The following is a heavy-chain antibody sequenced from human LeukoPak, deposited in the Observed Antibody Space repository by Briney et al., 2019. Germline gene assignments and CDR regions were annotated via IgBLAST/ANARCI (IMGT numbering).Heavy chain of an antibody. CDR1: GGSISSSSYY. CDR3: ARDSLSFYYMDV. J-gene: IGHJ6*03. V-gene: IGHV4-39*02. CDR2: IYYSGST. Sequence: SETLSLTCTVSGGSISSSSYYWGWIRQPPGKGLEWIGSIYYSGSTYYNPSLKSRVTISVDTSKNQFSLKLSSVTAADTAVYYCARDSLSFYYMDVWGKGTTVTVSS.